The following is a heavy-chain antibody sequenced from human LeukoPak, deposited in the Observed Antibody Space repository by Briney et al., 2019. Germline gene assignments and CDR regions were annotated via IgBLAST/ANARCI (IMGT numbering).Heavy chain of an antibody. J-gene: IGHJ6*03. Sequence: SETLSLTCTVSGGSISSSSYYWGWIRQPPGKGLEWIGSIYYSGSTYYNPSLKSRVTISVDTSKNQFSLKLSSVTAADTAVYYCARGSYCSGGSCYWYYYYYYMDVWGKGTTVTVSS. CDR3: ARGSYCSGGSCYWYYYYYYMDV. V-gene: IGHV4-39*07. CDR2: IYYSGST. D-gene: IGHD2-15*01. CDR1: GGSISSSSYY.